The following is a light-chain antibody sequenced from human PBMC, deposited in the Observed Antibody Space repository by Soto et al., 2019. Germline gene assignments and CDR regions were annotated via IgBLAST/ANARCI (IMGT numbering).Light chain of an antibody. CDR3: QKRSNWLT. CDR1: QSVSSY. Sequence: EIVLTQSPATLSLSPGERATLSCRASQSVSSYLAWYQQKPGQAPRLLIYDASNRATGIPAMFSGSGSGTDFTLTISSLEPEDFAVYYCQKRSNWLTFGGGTKVEIK. J-gene: IGKJ4*01. CDR2: DAS. V-gene: IGKV3-11*01.